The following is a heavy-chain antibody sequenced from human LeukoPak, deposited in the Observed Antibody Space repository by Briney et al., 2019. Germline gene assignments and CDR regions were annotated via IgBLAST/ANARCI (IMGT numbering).Heavy chain of an antibody. J-gene: IGHJ3*02. D-gene: IGHD6-13*01. Sequence: SETLSLTCAVYGGSFSGYYWSWIRQPPGKGLEWIGEINHSGSTNYNPSLKSRVTISVDTSKNQFSLKLSSVTAADTAVYYCARGGGIRMRGSSSWYGTHPRAFDIWPRGTIVSLS. CDR2: INHSGST. CDR3: ARGGGIRMRGSSSWYGTHPRAFDI. V-gene: IGHV4-34*01. CDR1: GGSFSGYY.